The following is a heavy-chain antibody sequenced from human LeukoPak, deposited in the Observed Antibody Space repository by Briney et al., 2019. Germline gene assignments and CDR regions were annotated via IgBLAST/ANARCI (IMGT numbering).Heavy chain of an antibody. CDR2: IYSGGST. CDR3: ARVKALYYYYMDV. Sequence: GGSLRLSCAASGFTVSSNYMSWVRQAPGKGLEWVSIIYSGGSTYYADSVKGRFTISRDNSKNTLYLQMNSLRAEDTAVYYCARVKALYYYYMDVWGKGTTVTVSS. CDR1: GFTVSSNY. J-gene: IGHJ6*03. V-gene: IGHV3-66*01.